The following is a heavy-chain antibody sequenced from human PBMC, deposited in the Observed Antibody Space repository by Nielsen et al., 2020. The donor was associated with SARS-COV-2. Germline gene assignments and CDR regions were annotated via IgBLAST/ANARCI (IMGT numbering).Heavy chain of an antibody. CDR3: ARVRTGMDV. J-gene: IGHJ6*02. D-gene: IGHD4-17*01. V-gene: IGHV1-3*01. Sequence: KFQGRVTITRDTSASTAYMELSSLRSEDTAVYYCARVRTGMDVWGQGTTVTVSS.